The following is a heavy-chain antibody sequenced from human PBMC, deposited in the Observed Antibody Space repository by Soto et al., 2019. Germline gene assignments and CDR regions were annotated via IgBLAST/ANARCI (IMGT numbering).Heavy chain of an antibody. CDR2: INHSGST. J-gene: IGHJ4*02. CDR1: GGSFSGYY. V-gene: IGHV4-34*01. D-gene: IGHD2-8*02. Sequence: SETLSLTCAVYGGSFSGYYWTWIRQPPGTGLEWIGEINHSGSTNYNPSLKSRVTLSVDTSKSQFSLKLTSVTAADTAVYYCARDKITGLFDYWGQGTLVTVSS. CDR3: ARDKITGLFDY.